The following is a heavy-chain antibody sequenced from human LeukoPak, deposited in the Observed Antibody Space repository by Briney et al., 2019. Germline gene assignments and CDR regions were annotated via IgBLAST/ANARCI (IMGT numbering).Heavy chain of an antibody. Sequence: SETLSLNCTVSGGSISSYYWSWIRQPPGKGLEWIGYIYYSGSTNYSPSLKSRVTISVDTSKNQFSLKLSSVTAADTAVYYCASSSWYGGEDYWGQGTLVTVSS. V-gene: IGHV4-59*01. J-gene: IGHJ4*02. CDR1: GGSISSYY. D-gene: IGHD2-21*01. CDR2: IYYSGST. CDR3: ASSSWYGGEDY.